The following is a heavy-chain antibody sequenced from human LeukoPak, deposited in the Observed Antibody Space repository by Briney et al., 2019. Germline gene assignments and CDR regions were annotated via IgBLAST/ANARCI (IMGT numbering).Heavy chain of an antibody. J-gene: IGHJ3*01. CDR1: GFTFTSYW. Sequence: GGSLRLSCAASGFTFTSYWMTWVRQAPGKGLEWVAKINEDGSETDYVDSVKGRFTISRDNAKSTVLLQISSLRAEDTAVYYCARPQILPDDIYNFWGQGTMVTVSS. V-gene: IGHV3-7*01. CDR3: ARPQILPDDIYNF. CDR2: INEDGSET. D-gene: IGHD2-2*01.